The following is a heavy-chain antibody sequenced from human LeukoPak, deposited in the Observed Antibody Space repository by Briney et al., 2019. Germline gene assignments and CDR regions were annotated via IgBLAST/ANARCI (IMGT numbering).Heavy chain of an antibody. CDR1: GFTFRSYW. CDR3: VRARGGDSLFDY. CDR2: INSDGSST. D-gene: IGHD2-21*02. J-gene: IGHJ4*02. V-gene: IGHV3-74*01. Sequence: GGSLRLSCAASGFTFRSYWMHWVRQAPGKGLVWVSRINSDGSSTSYADSVKGRFTISRDNAKNTLYLQMNSLRAEDTAVYYCVRARGGDSLFDYWGQGTLVTVSS.